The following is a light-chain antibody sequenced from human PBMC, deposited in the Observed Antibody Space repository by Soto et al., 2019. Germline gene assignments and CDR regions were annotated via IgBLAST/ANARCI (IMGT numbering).Light chain of an antibody. CDR3: QQSYSTPPT. V-gene: IGKV1-39*01. Sequence: DIQMTQSPSSLSASVGDRVTISCRASQSISSYLNWCQQKPGKAPKLLIYATSSLQSGVPSRFSGSGSGTDFTLTISSLQPEDFATYYCQQSYSTPPTFGGGTKVEIK. J-gene: IGKJ4*01. CDR1: QSISSY. CDR2: ATS.